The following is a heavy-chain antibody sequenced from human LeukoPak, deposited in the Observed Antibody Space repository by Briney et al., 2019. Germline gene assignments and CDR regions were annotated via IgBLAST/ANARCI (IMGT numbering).Heavy chain of an antibody. CDR2: IRGSGGST. V-gene: IGHV3-23*01. CDR1: GLTFSTYA. Sequence: PGGSLRLSCAASGLTFSTYAMSWVRQAPGKGLEWVSAIRGSGGSTFNADSVKGRFTISRDNSKNTLFLQMNSLRAEDTAIYYCAKDHPSGYYFDYWGQGTLVTVSS. J-gene: IGHJ4*02. CDR3: AKDHPSGYYFDY. D-gene: IGHD1-14*01.